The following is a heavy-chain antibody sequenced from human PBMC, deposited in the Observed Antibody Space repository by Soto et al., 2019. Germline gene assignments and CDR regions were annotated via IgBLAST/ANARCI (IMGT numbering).Heavy chain of an antibody. CDR3: AALGYCSSTRCYRVGAYYYYGMDV. CDR2: IVVGSGNT. Sequence: ASEKVSCKASGFTYTSSAGQWVRQARGQRLEWIGWIVVGSGNTNYAQKFQERVTITRDMSTSTAYMELSSLRSEDTAVYYCAALGYCSSTRCYRVGAYYYYGMDVWGQETTVTVYS. CDR1: GFTYTSSA. D-gene: IGHD2-2*01. V-gene: IGHV1-58*01. J-gene: IGHJ6*01.